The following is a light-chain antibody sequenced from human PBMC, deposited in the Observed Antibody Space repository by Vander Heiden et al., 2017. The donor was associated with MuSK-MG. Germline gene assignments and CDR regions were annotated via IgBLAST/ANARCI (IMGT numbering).Light chain of an antibody. J-gene: IGKJ1*01. CDR2: AAT. V-gene: IGKV1-39*01. Sequence: DIQTTQFPSSLSASLGDRVTIPCRTSQSINIHLNWYQQKPGKTPRLLIEAATTLQGGVPSRFRGSGSGTDFTLTISSLRPADFATYDCRQCHSPPRTFGQGTKVEIK. CDR1: QSINIH. CDR3: RQCHSPPRT.